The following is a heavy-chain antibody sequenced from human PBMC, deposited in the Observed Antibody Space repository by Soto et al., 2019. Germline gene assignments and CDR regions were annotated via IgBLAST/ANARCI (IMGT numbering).Heavy chain of an antibody. J-gene: IGHJ4*02. CDR1: GGSISSDDYF. D-gene: IGHD3-3*01. Sequence: SETLSLTCTVSGGSISSDDYFWSWIRQPPGKGLEWIGFIYYSGTYYNPSLKSRVTMSIDTSKNQFSLKLSSVTAADTAVYYCASDRLTKYGEGHLYYLDYWGQGALVTVSS. V-gene: IGHV4-30-4*01. CDR2: IYYSGT. CDR3: ASDRLTKYGEGHLYYLDY.